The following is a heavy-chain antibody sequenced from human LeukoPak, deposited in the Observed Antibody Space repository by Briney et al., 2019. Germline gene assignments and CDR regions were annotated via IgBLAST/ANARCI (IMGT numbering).Heavy chain of an antibody. CDR2: ISGSGAST. J-gene: IGHJ1*01. Sequence: GSLRPSCLTSGFTLSTNAMSWVRQAPGKGLEWISGISGSGASTYYADSVKGRFTISRDDSRNTLYLQMNSLRGDDTAVYYCAKDGRSSWFPGGEYFQHWGQGTLVTVSS. CDR1: GFTLSTNA. CDR3: AKDGRSSWFPGGEYFQH. D-gene: IGHD6-13*01. V-gene: IGHV3-23*01.